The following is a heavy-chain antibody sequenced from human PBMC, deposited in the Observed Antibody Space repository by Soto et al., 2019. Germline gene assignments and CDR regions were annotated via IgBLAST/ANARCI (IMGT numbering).Heavy chain of an antibody. CDR2: ISSDGRIE. CDR3: ARDEGVPGAGFDS. D-gene: IGHD4-17*01. CDR1: GFTFSYYA. V-gene: IGHV3-30*04. Sequence: QVQLVESGRGVVQPGRSLRLSCAASGFTFSYYAFHWVRQAPGKGLEWVSMISSDGRIENYADSVRGRFTISRDNSRNTLYLQMNSLRPDDTAVYYCARDEGVPGAGFDSWGQGNLVTVSS. J-gene: IGHJ5*01.